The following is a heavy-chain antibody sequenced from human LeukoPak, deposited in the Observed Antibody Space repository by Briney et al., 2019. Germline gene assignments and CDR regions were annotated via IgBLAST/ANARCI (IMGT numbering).Heavy chain of an antibody. D-gene: IGHD2-15*01. V-gene: IGHV4-34*03. CDR2: INHSGST. J-gene: IGHJ5*02. CDR3: TRYCSGGSCYENNWFDP. Sequence: PSETLSLTCAVYGGSFSDYYWAWIRQSPGKGLEWIGQINHSGSTNYNPSLKSRVTISVDTSKNQFSLKLSSVTAADTAVYYCTRYCSGGSCYENNWFDPWGQGTLVTVSS. CDR1: GGSFSDYY.